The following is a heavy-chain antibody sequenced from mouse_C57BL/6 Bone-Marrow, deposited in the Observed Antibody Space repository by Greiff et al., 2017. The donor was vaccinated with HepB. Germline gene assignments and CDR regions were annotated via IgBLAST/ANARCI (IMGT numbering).Heavy chain of an antibody. CDR2: ILPSDSET. Sequence: VQLQQSGAELVKPGVSVKVSCKASGYTFTSYWMHWVNHRPAQGLEWIGRILPSDSETNYNEKFKGKATLTVDNSSSTAYMQLSSLTSEDSAVYYCAIDRQLRPFAYWGQGTLVTVSA. V-gene: IGHV1-74*01. CDR3: AIDRQLRPFAY. D-gene: IGHD3-2*02. CDR1: GYTFTSYW. J-gene: IGHJ3*01.